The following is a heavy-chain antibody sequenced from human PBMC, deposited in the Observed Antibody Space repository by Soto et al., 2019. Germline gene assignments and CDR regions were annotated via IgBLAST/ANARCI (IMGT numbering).Heavy chain of an antibody. J-gene: IGHJ6*03. CDR2: ISGSGVSR. Sequence: GGSLSLSCAASGFLLSSYAMSWVRQAPETGLEWVSAISGSGVSRYYADSVKGRFTISRDNSKNTLYLQMNSLRAEDTVVYYCAKDRAGYSGYASYYYYYMDVWGKGT. D-gene: IGHD5-12*01. CDR3: AKDRAGYSGYASYYYYYMDV. V-gene: IGHV3-23*01. CDR1: GFLLSSYA.